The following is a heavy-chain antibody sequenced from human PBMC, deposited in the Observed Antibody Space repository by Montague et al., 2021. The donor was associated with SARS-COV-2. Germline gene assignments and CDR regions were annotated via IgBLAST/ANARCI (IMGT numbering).Heavy chain of an antibody. D-gene: IGHD3-22*01. V-gene: IGHV3-30*04. CDR3: ARGRQWLVLGQVDY. CDR1: GFTFSSHP. J-gene: IGHJ4*02. CDR2: ISFDGSSK. Sequence: SLRLSCAASGFTFSSHPMHWVRQAPGNGLEWVAVISFDGSSKYYXDSMKGRLTISRDNSKNTLFLQMNGLRVEDTAVYYCARGRQWLVLGQVDYWGQGTLVTVSS.